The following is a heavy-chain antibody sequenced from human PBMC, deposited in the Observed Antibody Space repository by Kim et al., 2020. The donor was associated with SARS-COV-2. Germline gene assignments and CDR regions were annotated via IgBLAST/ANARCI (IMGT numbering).Heavy chain of an antibody. J-gene: IGHJ5*02. CDR3: ARLHYDILTGPPPMYNWFDP. CDR1: GYTFTSYG. V-gene: IGHV1-18*01. Sequence: ASVKVSCKASGYTFTSYGISWVRQAPGQGLEWMGWISAYNGNTNYAQKLQGRVTMTTDTSTSTAYMELRSLRSDDTAVYYCARLHYDILTGPPPMYNWFDPWGQGTLVTVSS. CDR2: ISAYNGNT. D-gene: IGHD3-9*01.